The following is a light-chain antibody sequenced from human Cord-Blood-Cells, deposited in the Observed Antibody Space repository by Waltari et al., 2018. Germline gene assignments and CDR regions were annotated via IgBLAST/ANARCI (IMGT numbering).Light chain of an antibody. Sequence: QSVLTQPPSASGTPGQRVTISSSGSSSTLGSTTVNWYQQLPGTAPKLLIYRNNQRPSGVPDRFSGSKSGTSASLAISGLQAEDEADYYCAAWDDSLNGYVFGTGTKVTVL. J-gene: IGLJ1*01. CDR1: SSTLGSTT. CDR3: AAWDDSLNGYV. CDR2: RNN. V-gene: IGLV1-44*01.